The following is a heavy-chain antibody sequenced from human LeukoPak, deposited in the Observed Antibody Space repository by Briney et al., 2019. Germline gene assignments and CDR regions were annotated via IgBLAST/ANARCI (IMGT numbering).Heavy chain of an antibody. CDR1: GGTFSSYA. J-gene: IGHJ6*02. D-gene: IGHD2-21*02. Sequence: ASVKVSCKASGGTFSSYAISWVRQAPGQGLEWMGRIIPILGIANYAQKFQGRVTITADKSTSTAYMELSSLRSEDTAVYYCARVYGLAYCGGDCYAANYGMDVWGQGTTVTVSS. CDR2: IIPILGIA. V-gene: IGHV1-69*04. CDR3: ARVYGLAYCGGDCYAANYGMDV.